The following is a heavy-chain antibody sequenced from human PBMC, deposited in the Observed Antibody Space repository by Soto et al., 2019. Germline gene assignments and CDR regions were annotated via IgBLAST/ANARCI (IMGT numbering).Heavy chain of an antibody. Sequence: QVQLLQSGAEVKKPGASLKVSCKASGYTFSGYYIHWVRQARGQGLEWMGCINPDSGSTKYAQNFRGRVTMTRDTSISTAYMQLSSLTSGDTAIYYCARVGGEVGTGWYYDHWGRGTLIIVS. V-gene: IGHV1-2*02. CDR3: ARVGGEVGTGWYYDH. J-gene: IGHJ4*02. CDR2: INPDSGST. CDR1: GYTFSGYY. D-gene: IGHD6-19*01.